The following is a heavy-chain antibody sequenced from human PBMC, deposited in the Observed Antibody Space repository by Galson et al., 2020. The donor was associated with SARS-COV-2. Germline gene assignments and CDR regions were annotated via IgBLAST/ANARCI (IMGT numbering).Heavy chain of an antibody. D-gene: IGHD1-26*01. J-gene: IGHJ4*02. V-gene: IGHV3-23*01. CDR3: AKDKLSGIYYFDF. CDR1: GFTFSKYS. CDR2: VSGTGVNT. Sequence: TGGSLRLSCAASGFTFSKYSMSWVRQAPGKGLEWVSAVSGTGVNTYYADSVKGRFTVSRDNSKNTVYLLMNSLRAEDTAIYYCAKDKLSGIYYFDFWGQGSLVTVSS.